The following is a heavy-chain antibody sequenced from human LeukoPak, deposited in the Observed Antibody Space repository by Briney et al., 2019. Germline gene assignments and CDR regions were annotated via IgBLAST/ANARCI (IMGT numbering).Heavy chain of an antibody. D-gene: IGHD3-10*01. CDR2: IIAYNGNT. J-gene: IGHJ3*02. V-gene: IGHV1-18*01. CDR3: AREGGYGSGILDAFDI. CDR1: GYTFTSYG. Sequence: ASVKVSCKASGYTFTSYGISWVRQAPGQGLEWMGWIIAYNGNTNYAQKLQGRVTMTTDTSTNTAYMELRSLRSDDTAVYYCAREGGYGSGILDAFDIWGQGTMVTVSS.